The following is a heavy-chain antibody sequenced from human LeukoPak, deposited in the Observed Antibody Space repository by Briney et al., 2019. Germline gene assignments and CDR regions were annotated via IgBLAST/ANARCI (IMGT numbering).Heavy chain of an antibody. CDR2: ISGSGGST. D-gene: IGHD2-15*01. J-gene: IGHJ4*02. V-gene: IGHV3-23*01. CDR3: AKDRSSGGSCSNY. CDR1: GFTFSSYA. Sequence: GGSLRLSCAASGFTFSSYAMSWVRQAPGKGLEWVSAISGSGGSTYYADSVKGRFTISRDNSKNTLYLQMNSLRVEDTAIYYCAKDRSSGGSCSNYWGRGTQVTVSS.